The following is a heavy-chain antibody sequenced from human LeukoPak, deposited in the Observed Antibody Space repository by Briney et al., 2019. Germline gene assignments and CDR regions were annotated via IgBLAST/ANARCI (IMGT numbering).Heavy chain of an antibody. CDR2: INHSGST. CDR3: ARGTHYDSSGYYYSRHRTYYFDY. D-gene: IGHD3-22*01. V-gene: IGHV4-34*01. Sequence: SETLSLTCVVYGGSFSGYYWSWIRQPPGKGLEWIGEINHSGSTNYNPSLKSRVTISVDTSKNQFSLKLSSVTAADTAVYYCARGTHYDSSGYYYSRHRTYYFDYWGQGTLVTVSS. CDR1: GGSFSGYY. J-gene: IGHJ4*02.